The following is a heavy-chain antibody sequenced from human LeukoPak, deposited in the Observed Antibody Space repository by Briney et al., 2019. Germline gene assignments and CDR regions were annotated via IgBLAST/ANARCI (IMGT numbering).Heavy chain of an antibody. CDR3: ARYRIAAAGKESFDY. D-gene: IGHD6-13*01. Sequence: SETLSLTCTVSGGSISSSSYYWGWIRQPPGKGLEWIGSIYYSGSTYYNPSLKSRVTISVDTSKNQFSLKLSSVTAADTAVYYCARYRIAAAGKESFDYWGQGTLVTVSS. CDR1: GGSISSSSYY. CDR2: IYYSGST. V-gene: IGHV4-39*07. J-gene: IGHJ4*02.